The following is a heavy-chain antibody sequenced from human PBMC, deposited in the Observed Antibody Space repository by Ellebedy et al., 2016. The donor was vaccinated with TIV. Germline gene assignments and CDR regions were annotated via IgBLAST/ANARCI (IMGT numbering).Heavy chain of an antibody. V-gene: IGHV1-2*02. CDR3: ARADYGSGSQFDS. CDR1: GYTFTGYY. J-gene: IGHJ4*02. CDR2: INPHSGGT. Sequence: AASVKVSCKASGYTFTGYYMHWVRQAPGQGLEWMGWINPHSGGTNYAQKFQGRVTMTRDTSISTAYMELSRLRSDDTAVYYCARADYGSGSQFDSWGQGTLVTVSS. D-gene: IGHD3-10*01.